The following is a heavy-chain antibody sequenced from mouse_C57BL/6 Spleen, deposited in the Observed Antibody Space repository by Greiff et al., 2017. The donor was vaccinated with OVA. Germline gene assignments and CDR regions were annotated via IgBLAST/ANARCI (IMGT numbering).Heavy chain of an antibody. CDR1: GFTFSDYG. J-gene: IGHJ2*01. D-gene: IGHD2-3*01. V-gene: IGHV5-17*01. CDR3: ARTSYDGDFDY. CDR2: ISSGSSTI. Sequence: EVHLVESGGGLVKPGGSLKLSCAASGFTFSDYGMHWVRQAPEKGLEWVAYISSGSSTIYYADTVKGRFTISRDNAKNTLFLQMTSLRSEDTAMYYCARTSYDGDFDYWGQGTTLTVSS.